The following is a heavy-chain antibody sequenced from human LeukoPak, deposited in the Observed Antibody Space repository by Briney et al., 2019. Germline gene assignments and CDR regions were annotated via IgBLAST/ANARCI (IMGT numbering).Heavy chain of an antibody. V-gene: IGHV4-39*01. CDR1: GGSISSSSYY. D-gene: IGHD5-18*01. CDR2: IYYSGST. J-gene: IGHJ5*02. CDR3: ATQRLRGYSYGYDWFDP. Sequence: SETLSLTCTVSGGSISSSSYYWGWIRQPPGKGLEWIGSIYYSGSTYYNPSLKSRVTISVDTSKNQFSLKLSSVTAADTAVYYCATQRLRGYSYGYDWFDPWGQGTLVTVSS.